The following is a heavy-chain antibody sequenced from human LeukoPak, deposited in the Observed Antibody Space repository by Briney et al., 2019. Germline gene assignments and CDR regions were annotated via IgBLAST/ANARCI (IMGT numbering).Heavy chain of an antibody. J-gene: IGHJ4*02. CDR2: ISNLPGNT. Sequence: GGSLRLSCVASGFTFSDYAMNWVRQAPGKGLEWVAVISNLPGNTQYADAVKGRFTISRDNLKNTLYLDMKRLRADDTAVYYCSKPLGDGDYWGQGTLVTVSS. V-gene: IGHV3-23*01. CDR3: SKPLGDGDY. CDR1: GFTFSDYA. D-gene: IGHD2-21*01.